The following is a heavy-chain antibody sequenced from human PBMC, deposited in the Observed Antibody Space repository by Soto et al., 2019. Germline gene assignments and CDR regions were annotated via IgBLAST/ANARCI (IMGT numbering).Heavy chain of an antibody. CDR1: GFTFSSYA. J-gene: IGHJ4*02. V-gene: IGHV3-23*01. CDR3: AKASGYSSGRGYFDY. Sequence: GGSLRLSCEATGFTFSSYAMSWVRQAPGKGLEWVSAISGSGGSTYYADSVKGRFTISRDNSKNTLYLQMNSLRAEDTAVYYCAKASGYSSGRGYFDYWGQGTLVTVSS. CDR2: ISGSGGST. D-gene: IGHD6-19*01.